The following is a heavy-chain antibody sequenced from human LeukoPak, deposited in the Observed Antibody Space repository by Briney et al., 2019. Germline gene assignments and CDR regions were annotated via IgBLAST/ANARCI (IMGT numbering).Heavy chain of an antibody. D-gene: IGHD3-10*02. CDR2: ICTSGDCT. J-gene: IGHJ6*04. V-gene: IGHV3-23*01. CDR1: GFTFKNYG. CDR3: AELGITMIGAV. Sequence: GGSLRLSCAASGFTFKNYGMSWVRQAPGKGLEWVSAICTSGDCTYYGDSVKGRFTISRDNAKNSLYLQMNSLRAEDTAVYYCAELGITMIGAVWGKGTTVTISS.